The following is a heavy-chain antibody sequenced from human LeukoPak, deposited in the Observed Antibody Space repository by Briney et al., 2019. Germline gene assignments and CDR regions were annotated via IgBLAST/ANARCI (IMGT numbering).Heavy chain of an antibody. J-gene: IGHJ6*03. Sequence: PGGSLRLSCAASGFTFSSYAMTWVRQAPGKGLEWVSAISGSGGSPYYADSVKGRFTISRDNSKNSLFLQMNSLRAEDTAVYYCARVLRYCSGGNCYSGGLGYMDVWGKGTTVTISS. CDR2: ISGSGGSP. D-gene: IGHD2-15*01. V-gene: IGHV3-23*01. CDR1: GFTFSSYA. CDR3: ARVLRYCSGGNCYSGGLGYMDV.